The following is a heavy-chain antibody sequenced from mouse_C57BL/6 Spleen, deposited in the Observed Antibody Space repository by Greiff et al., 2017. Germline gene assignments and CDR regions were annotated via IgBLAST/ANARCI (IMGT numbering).Heavy chain of an antibody. J-gene: IGHJ2*01. D-gene: IGHD1-1*01. CDR1: GYTFTGYW. Sequence: QVQLQQSGAELMKPGASVKLSCEATGYTFTGYWIEWVKQRPGHGLEWIGEILPGSGSTNYNEKFKGKATFTADTSSNTAYMQLSSLTTEDSAIYYCTLGVITTVVEYYFDYWGQGTTLTVSS. CDR2: ILPGSGST. CDR3: TLGVITTVVEYYFDY. V-gene: IGHV1-9*01.